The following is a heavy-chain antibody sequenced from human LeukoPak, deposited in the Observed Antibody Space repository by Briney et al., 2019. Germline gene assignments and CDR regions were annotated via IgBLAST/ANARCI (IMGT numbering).Heavy chain of an antibody. CDR2: ISTYNGNT. D-gene: IGHD3-10*01. CDR3: ARDPPYGSGSSGYFDY. Sequence: GASVKVSCKASGYTFTTYGISWVRQAPGQGLEWMGWISTYNGNTNYAQKLQGRVTMTTDTSTSTAYMELRSLRSDDTAVYYCARDPPYGSGSSGYFDYWGQGTLVTVSS. J-gene: IGHJ4*02. CDR1: GYTFTTYG. V-gene: IGHV1-18*01.